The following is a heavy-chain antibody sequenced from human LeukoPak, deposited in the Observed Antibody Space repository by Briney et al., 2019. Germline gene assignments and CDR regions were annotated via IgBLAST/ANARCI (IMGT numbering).Heavy chain of an antibody. CDR3: MRHFGVVTGGFDY. CDR2: IYHSGST. Sequence: KPSETLSLTCAVSGYSISSGYYWGWVRPPPGEVPEWIGSIYHSGSTFYNPSLKSRVTISVDTSKNQFSLKLSSVTAADTAVYYCMRHFGVVTGGFDYWGQGTLVTVSS. V-gene: IGHV4-38-2*01. CDR1: GYSISSGYY. D-gene: IGHD3-3*01. J-gene: IGHJ4*02.